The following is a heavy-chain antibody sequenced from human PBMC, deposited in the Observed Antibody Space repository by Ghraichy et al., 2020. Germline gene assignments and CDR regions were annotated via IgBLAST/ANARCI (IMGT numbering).Heavy chain of an antibody. J-gene: IGHJ6*03. V-gene: IGHV4-31*03. CDR3: ARDGSSGGYYYYMDV. CDR2: IYYSGST. D-gene: IGHD1-26*01. Sequence: SQTLSLTCTVSGGSISSGGYYWSWIRQHPGKGLEWIGYIYYSGSTYYNPSLKSRVTISVDTSKNQFSLKLSSVTAADTAVYYCARDGSSGGYYYYMDVWGKGTTVTVSS. CDR1: GGSISSGGYY.